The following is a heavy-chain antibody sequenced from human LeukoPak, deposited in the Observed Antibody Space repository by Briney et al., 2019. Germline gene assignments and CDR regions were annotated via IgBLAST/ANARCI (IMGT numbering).Heavy chain of an antibody. V-gene: IGHV3-7*01. CDR3: VTDPDSSGQKRFDY. Sequence: SGGSLRLSCAASGFTFSNYWMNWVRQAPGKGLEWVANIDRDGSEKNYVDSVKGRFTISRDNADNSLYLQMNSLRAEDTAVYYCVTDPDSSGQKRFDYWGQGTLVTVSS. CDR1: GFTFSNYW. CDR2: IDRDGSEK. J-gene: IGHJ4*02. D-gene: IGHD6-25*01.